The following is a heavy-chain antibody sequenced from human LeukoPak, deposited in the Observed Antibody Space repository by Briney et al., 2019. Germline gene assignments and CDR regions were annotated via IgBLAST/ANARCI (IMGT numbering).Heavy chain of an antibody. V-gene: IGHV3-30*18. J-gene: IGHJ5*02. CDR1: GFILSSYG. D-gene: IGHD3-10*01. Sequence: PGRSLRLSCAASGFILSSYGMHWVRQAPGKGLEWVAVISYDGSNKYYADSVKGRFTISRDNSKNTLYLQMNSLRAEDTAVYYCAKVGRASGSTDHWGQGTLVTVSS. CDR2: ISYDGSNK. CDR3: AKVGRASGSTDH.